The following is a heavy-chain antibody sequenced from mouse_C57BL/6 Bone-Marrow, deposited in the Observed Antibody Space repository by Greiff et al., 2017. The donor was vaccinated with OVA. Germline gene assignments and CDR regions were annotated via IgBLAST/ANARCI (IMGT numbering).Heavy chain of an antibody. CDR2: IDPANDNT. D-gene: IGHD1-1*01. CDR3: ARGNFGSSFYAMDY. V-gene: IGHV14-3*01. Sequence: VQLQQSVAELVRPGASVKLSCTASGFNIKNTYMHWVKQRPEQGLEWIGRIDPANDNTKYASKFQGKATMTADTSSNTADLQLRSLSSEDTAVYCCARGNFGSSFYAMDYWGQGTSVTVSS. CDR1: GFNIKNTY. J-gene: IGHJ4*01.